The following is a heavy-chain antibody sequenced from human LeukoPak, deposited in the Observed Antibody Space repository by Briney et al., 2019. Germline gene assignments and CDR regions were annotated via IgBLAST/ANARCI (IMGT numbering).Heavy chain of an antibody. CDR2: IFYSGST. Sequence: SETLSLTCTVSGVSISTRNYYWGWIRQPPGKGLEWIGNIFYSGSTYYSPSFKSRVTISIDTSKNQFSLKLSSVTAADTAVYYCARERREQLLPPYTRSVTYFDYWGQGTLVTVSS. V-gene: IGHV4-39*07. D-gene: IGHD2-2*01. CDR3: ARERREQLLPPYTRSVTYFDY. J-gene: IGHJ4*02. CDR1: GVSISTRNYY.